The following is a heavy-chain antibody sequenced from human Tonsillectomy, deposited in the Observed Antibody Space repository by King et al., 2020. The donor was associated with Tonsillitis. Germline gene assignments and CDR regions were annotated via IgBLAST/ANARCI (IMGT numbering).Heavy chain of an antibody. J-gene: IGHJ4*02. CDR3: AKDRAGYGLRGYFDY. V-gene: IGHV3-30*18. CDR2: ISYDGSNT. D-gene: IGHD5-18*01. Sequence: QGQLVQSGGGVVQPGRSLRLSCAASGIKFSSYGMHWIRQAPGKGLEWVAVISYDGSNTYYADSVKGRFSISRDNSKNTLYLQMNSLRADDTAVFYCAKDRAGYGLRGYFDYWGQGTLVTVSS. CDR1: GIKFSSYG.